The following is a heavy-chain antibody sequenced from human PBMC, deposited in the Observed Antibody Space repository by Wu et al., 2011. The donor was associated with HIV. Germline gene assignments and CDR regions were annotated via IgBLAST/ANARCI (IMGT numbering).Heavy chain of an antibody. CDR1: GYTFSNYG. CDR3: ARVYGYYYDSSGYYKYNWFDP. D-gene: IGHD3-22*01. CDR2: ISAYNDNT. J-gene: IGHJ5*02. V-gene: IGHV1-18*01. Sequence: QVQLVQSGAEVKKSGASVKVSCKASGYTFSNYGISWVRQAPGQGLEWMGWISAYNDNTNYARKFQGRVTMTTDTSTSTAYMELRSLRSDDTAVYYCARVYGYYYDSSGYYKYNWFDPWGQGTLVTVSS.